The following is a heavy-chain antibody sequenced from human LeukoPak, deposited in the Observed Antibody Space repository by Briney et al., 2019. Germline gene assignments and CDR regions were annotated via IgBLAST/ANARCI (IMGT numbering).Heavy chain of an antibody. CDR1: GFTFSSYS. CDR3: ARDCSSTSCYNS. J-gene: IGHJ4*02. D-gene: IGHD2-2*02. V-gene: IGHV3-21*01. Sequence: GGSLRLSCAASGFTFSSYSMNWVRQAPGKGLEWVSSISSSSSYIYYADSVKGRFAISRDNAKNSLYLQMNSPRAEDTAVYYCARDCSSTSCYNSWGQGTLVTVSS. CDR2: ISSSSSYI.